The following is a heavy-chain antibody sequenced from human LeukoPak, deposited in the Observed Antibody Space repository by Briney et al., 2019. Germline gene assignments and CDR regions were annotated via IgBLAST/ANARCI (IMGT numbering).Heavy chain of an antibody. Sequence: ASVKVSCKASGGTFSSYAISWVRQAPGQGLEWMGGIIPIFGTANYAQKFQGRVTITADESTSTAYMELSSLRSEDTAVYYCARDQPGDRGFDPWGQGTLVTVSS. D-gene: IGHD7-27*01. V-gene: IGHV1-69*13. J-gene: IGHJ5*02. CDR3: ARDQPGDRGFDP. CDR2: IIPIFGTA. CDR1: GGTFSSYA.